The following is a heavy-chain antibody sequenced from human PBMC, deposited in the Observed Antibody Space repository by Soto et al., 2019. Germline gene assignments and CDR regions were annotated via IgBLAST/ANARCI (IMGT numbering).Heavy chain of an antibody. CDR3: ARDGYDGSGSPYPAY. CDR1: GGPMSEYF. Sequence: SETLSLTCTVSGGPMSEYFWSWIRQSPGKGLEWIGYVYYLGSTDYNPSLKSRVMISVDTSKRQFSLKLCSVTVADTAVYYCARDGYDGSGSPYPAYWGPGIQVTVSS. V-gene: IGHV4-59*01. CDR2: VYYLGST. D-gene: IGHD3-10*01. J-gene: IGHJ4*02.